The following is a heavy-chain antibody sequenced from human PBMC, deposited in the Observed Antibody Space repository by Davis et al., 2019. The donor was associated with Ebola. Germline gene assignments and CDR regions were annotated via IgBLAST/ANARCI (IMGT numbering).Heavy chain of an antibody. CDR2: IYYDGINK. CDR3: AKADYGDRFYFDS. Sequence: GESLKISCAASGFTFSDSGMHWVRQAPGKGLEWIALIYYDGINKYYADSVKGRFTVSRDNSKNTLYLQMNSLRAEDTAVYYCAKADYGDRFYFDSWGQGTLVTVSS. CDR1: GFTFSDSG. V-gene: IGHV3-33*06. D-gene: IGHD4-17*01. J-gene: IGHJ4*02.